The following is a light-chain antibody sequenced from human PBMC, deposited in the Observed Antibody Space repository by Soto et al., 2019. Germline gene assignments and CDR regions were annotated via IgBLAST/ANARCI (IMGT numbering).Light chain of an antibody. CDR1: QSVNKY. CDR3: QQRSNPIT. J-gene: IGKJ5*01. CDR2: DTS. Sequence: EIVLTQSPATLSLSPGERATLSCRASQSVNKYLAWYQQKPGQAPRLLIYDTSNRATGIPARFSGIGSGTDFTLTISSLEPEDFAVYYCQQRSNPITFGQGTRLEIK. V-gene: IGKV3-11*01.